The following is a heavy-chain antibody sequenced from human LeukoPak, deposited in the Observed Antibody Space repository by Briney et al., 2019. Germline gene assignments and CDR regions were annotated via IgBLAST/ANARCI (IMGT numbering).Heavy chain of an antibody. D-gene: IGHD2-15*01. CDR3: ARESGGKLH. CDR2: IYYSGST. CDR1: GGSISSGGFS. V-gene: IGHV4-31*03. J-gene: IGHJ4*02. Sequence: PSETLSLTCTVSGGSISSGGFSWSWIRQHPGKGLEWIGYIYYSGSTYYNSSLKSRVTISVDTSKNQFSLKLSSVTAADTAVYYCARESGGKLHWGQGTLVTVSS.